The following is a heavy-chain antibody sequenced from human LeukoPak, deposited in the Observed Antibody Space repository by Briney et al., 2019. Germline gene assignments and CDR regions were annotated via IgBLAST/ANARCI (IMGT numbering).Heavy chain of an antibody. D-gene: IGHD4-17*01. CDR1: GFTFSNAW. V-gene: IGHV3-15*01. Sequence: GGSLRLSCAASGFTFSNAWMSRVRQAPGKGLEWVGRIKSKTDGGTKDYAAPVKGRFTISREDSKNTLYLQMNSLKTEDTAVYYCTTGGYGDAYYYYYYLDVWGKGTTVTVSS. CDR2: IKSKTDGGTK. CDR3: TTGGYGDAYYYYYYLDV. J-gene: IGHJ6*03.